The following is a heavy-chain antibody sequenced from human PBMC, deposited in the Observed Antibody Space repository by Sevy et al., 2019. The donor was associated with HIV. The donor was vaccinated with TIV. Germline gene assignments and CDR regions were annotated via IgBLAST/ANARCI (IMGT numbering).Heavy chain of an antibody. V-gene: IGHV3-15*01. J-gene: IGHJ1*01. CDR2: IKSKTDGGTT. D-gene: IGHD3-16*01. CDR3: TTGGSLFQH. CDR1: GFTFSNVW. Sequence: GGSLRLSCAASGFTFSNVWMSWVRQAPGKGLEWISSIKSKTDGGTTDYAAHVKGRFTISRDDSKTTLYLQMNSLKIEDIAVYYCTTGGSLFQHWGQGTLVTVSS.